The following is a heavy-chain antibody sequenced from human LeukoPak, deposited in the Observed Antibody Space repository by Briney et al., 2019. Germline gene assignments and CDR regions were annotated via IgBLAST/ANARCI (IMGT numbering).Heavy chain of an antibody. J-gene: IGHJ4*02. Sequence: GGSLRLSCPASRFIFSSYLMSWVRQAPGKGLDGVANIKQDGSEKYYVDSVNGRFTISRDNAKNSLYLQMNSRRAEDTAVFYCARAPRTTAAFDYWGQGTLVTVSS. CDR3: ARAPRTTAAFDY. D-gene: IGHD1-7*01. V-gene: IGHV3-7*01. CDR1: RFIFSSYL. CDR2: IKQDGSEK.